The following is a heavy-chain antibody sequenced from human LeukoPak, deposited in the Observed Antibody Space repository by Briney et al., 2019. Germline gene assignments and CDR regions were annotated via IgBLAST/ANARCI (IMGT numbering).Heavy chain of an antibody. CDR2: ISYDGGNK. J-gene: IGHJ4*02. Sequence: GRSLRLSCAASGFTFSSYAMHWVRQAPGKGLEWVAVISYDGGNKYYADSVKGRFTISRDNSRNTLYLQMNSLRAEDTAVYYCATLTTVRDYGGQGTLVTVSS. D-gene: IGHD4-17*01. CDR3: ATLTTVRDY. CDR1: GFTFSSYA. V-gene: IGHV3-30-3*01.